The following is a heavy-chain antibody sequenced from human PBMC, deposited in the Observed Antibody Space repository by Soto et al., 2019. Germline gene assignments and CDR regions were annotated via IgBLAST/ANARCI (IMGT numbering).Heavy chain of an antibody. CDR1: GVPLGYYG. CDR3: YGSRSSHILARLDP. CDR2: IWKHGNTA. Sequence: PGGSLSLSWVASGVPLGYYGGHWGRPSPEKGLEGVALIWKHGNTAYHAESVNGRFTVSRDNSRNTVYLQMTSLRAEDTAVSYCYGSRSSHILARLDPWGRGTLV. D-gene: IGHD1-26*01. V-gene: IGHV3-33*01. J-gene: IGHJ5*02.